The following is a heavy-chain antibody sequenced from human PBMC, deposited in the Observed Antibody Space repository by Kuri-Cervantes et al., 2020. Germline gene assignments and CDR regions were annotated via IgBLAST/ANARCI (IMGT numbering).Heavy chain of an antibody. V-gene: IGHV1-18*03. CDR2: ISAYNGNT. Sequence: ASVKVSCKASGYTFTSYGISWVRQAPGQGLEWMGWISAYNGNTNYAQKLQGRVTMTTDTSTSTAYMELRSLRSDDMAVYYCARDRGPYDKSRYFLFDYWGQGTLVTVSS. CDR3: ARDRGPYDKSRYFLFDY. CDR1: GYTFTSYG. J-gene: IGHJ4*02. D-gene: IGHD3-22*01.